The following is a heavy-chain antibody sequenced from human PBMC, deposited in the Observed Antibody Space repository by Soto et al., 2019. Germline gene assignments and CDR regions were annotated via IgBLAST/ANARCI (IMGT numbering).Heavy chain of an antibody. D-gene: IGHD6-19*01. J-gene: IGHJ4*02. CDR1: SGTISSSNW. CDR3: ARVKVSSGWYKLDY. CDR2: IYHSGST. V-gene: IGHV4-4*02. Sequence: SETLSLTCAVSSGTISSSNWWSWVRQPPGKGLEWIGEIYHSGSTNYNPSLKSRVTISVDKSKNQFSLKLSSVTAADTAVYYCARVKVSSGWYKLDYWGQGTLVTVSS.